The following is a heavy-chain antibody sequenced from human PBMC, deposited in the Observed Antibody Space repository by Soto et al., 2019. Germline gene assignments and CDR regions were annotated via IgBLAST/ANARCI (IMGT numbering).Heavy chain of an antibody. V-gene: IGHV4-30-4*01. CDR1: GGSVSSGDYY. D-gene: IGHD3-22*01. CDR3: ARGGPPLYYYDSSGYLGY. J-gene: IGHJ4*02. Sequence: SETLSLTCTVSGGSVSSGDYYWSWIRQPPGKGLEWIGYIYYSGSTYYNPSLKSRVTISVDTSKNQFSLKLSSVTAADTAVYYCARGGPPLYYYDSSGYLGYWGQGTLVTVSS. CDR2: IYYSGST.